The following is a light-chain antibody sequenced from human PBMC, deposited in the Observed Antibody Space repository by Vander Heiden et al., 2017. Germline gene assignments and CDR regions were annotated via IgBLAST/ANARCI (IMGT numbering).Light chain of an antibody. J-gene: IGKJ2*01. Sequence: EIVLTQSPGTLSLSPGERATLSCRASQSFSNTYLAWYQQKPGQAPRLLIYGASSRATGIPDRFSGSGSGTDFTLTISRLEPGDFAVYYCQQYGSSPPYTFGQGTKLEIK. V-gene: IGKV3-20*01. CDR3: QQYGSSPPYT. CDR2: GAS. CDR1: QSFSNTY.